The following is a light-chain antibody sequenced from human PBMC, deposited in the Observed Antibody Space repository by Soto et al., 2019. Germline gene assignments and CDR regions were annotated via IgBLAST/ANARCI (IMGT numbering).Light chain of an antibody. Sequence: QSALTQPASVSGSDGQSITISCTGTSGDVGDHNYVSWYQQRPGKAPKLMIYEVSRRASGVSNRFSGSKAGTTASLTISGLQGDDEGDYYCSSYTTSDTQGVLGTGTKLTVL. CDR3: SSYTTSDTQGV. CDR2: EVS. V-gene: IGLV2-14*01. J-gene: IGLJ1*01. CDR1: SGDVGDHNY.